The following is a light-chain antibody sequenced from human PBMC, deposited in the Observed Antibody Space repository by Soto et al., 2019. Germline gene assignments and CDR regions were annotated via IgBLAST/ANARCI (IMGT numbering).Light chain of an antibody. V-gene: IGKV3-20*01. CDR3: QQYGGSPGGT. Sequence: EIVLTQSPGTLSLSPGERATLSCRASQSVSSSYLAWYQQKPGQAPRLLIYGASSRATGIPDRFSGSGSGTDFTLTISRLEPEDFAVYYCQQYGGSPGGTFGQGTRLEIK. J-gene: IGKJ5*01. CDR1: QSVSSSY. CDR2: GAS.